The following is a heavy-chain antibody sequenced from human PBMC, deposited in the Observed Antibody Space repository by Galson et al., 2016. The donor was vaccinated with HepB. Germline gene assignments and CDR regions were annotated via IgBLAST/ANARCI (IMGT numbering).Heavy chain of an antibody. Sequence: SLRLSCAASGFTFNSYNMNWVRQAPGKGLEWVSYISGSASAIYYADSVKGRFTISRDDSKDMLYLQMNSLRADDTAVYYCARDSGKYGIDVWGQGTTVTVSS. CDR2: ISGSASAI. V-gene: IGHV3-48*01. CDR3: ARDSGKYGIDV. J-gene: IGHJ6*02. CDR1: GFTFNSYN. D-gene: IGHD1-26*01.